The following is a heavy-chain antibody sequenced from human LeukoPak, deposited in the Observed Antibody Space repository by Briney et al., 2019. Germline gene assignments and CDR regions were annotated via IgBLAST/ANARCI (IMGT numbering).Heavy chain of an antibody. CDR3: AREEFCNGGGCSFDS. CDR1: GGSISSSNW. Sequence: PSETLSLTCAVSGGSISSSNWWSWIRQSAGKGLEWIGRIYPSGTTNYNPSLKSRVTVSLDTSKNHFSLNLSSVTAADTAMYYCAREEFCNGGGCSFDSWGQGALVTVSS. V-gene: IGHV4-4*07. D-gene: IGHD2-15*01. J-gene: IGHJ4*02. CDR2: IYPSGTT.